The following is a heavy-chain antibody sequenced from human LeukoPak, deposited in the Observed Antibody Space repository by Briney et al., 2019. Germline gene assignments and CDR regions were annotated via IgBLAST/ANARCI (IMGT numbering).Heavy chain of an antibody. CDR1: GGSISSYY. CDR2: IYYSGST. D-gene: IGHD3-10*01. V-gene: IGHV4-59*01. J-gene: IGHJ6*02. Sequence: PSETLSLTCTVSGGSISSYYWSWIRQPPGKGLEWIGYIYYSGSTTYNPSLKSRVTISVDTSKNQFSLKLSSVTAADTAVYYCAREDYGSGSYYNYYGMDVWGQGTTVTVSS. CDR3: AREDYGSGSYYNYYGMDV.